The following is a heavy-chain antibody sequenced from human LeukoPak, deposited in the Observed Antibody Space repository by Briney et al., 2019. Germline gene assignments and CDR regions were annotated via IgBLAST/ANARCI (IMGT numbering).Heavy chain of an antibody. Sequence: ASVKVSCKASGYTFTSYDINWVRQATGQGLEWMGWMNPNSGNTGYAQKFQGRVTMTRNTSISTAYMELSSLRSEDTAVYYCARANRDLPFYYYYGMDVWGQGTTATVSS. V-gene: IGHV1-8*01. J-gene: IGHJ6*02. CDR2: MNPNSGNT. CDR3: ARANRDLPFYYYYGMDV. CDR1: GYTFTSYD.